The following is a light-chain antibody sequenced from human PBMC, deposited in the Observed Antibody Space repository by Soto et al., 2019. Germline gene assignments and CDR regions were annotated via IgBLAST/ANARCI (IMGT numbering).Light chain of an antibody. Sequence: EIVLTQSPATLSLSPGERATLSCGASQSVSSSLAWYQQKPGQPPRLLIYDASNRATGIPARFSGSGSGTDFTLTISSLEPEDFAVYYCQQRSNWPLTFGGGTKVEIK. V-gene: IGKV3-11*01. CDR2: DAS. CDR1: QSVSSS. CDR3: QQRSNWPLT. J-gene: IGKJ4*01.